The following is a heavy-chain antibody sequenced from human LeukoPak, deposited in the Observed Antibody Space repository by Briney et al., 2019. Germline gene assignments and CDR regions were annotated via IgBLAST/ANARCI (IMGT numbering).Heavy chain of an antibody. D-gene: IGHD2-21*02. CDR2: ISTSGNSI. J-gene: IGHJ4*02. CDR1: GFTFSDYY. V-gene: IGHV3-11*01. Sequence: GGSLRLSCAASGFTFSDYYLSWIRQAPGKGLEWVSYISTSGNSIYYADSVKGRFTISRDNAKNSLSLQMNSLRSEDTAVYYCARDPGPDCGGDCHDYWGQGTLVTVSS. CDR3: ARDPGPDCGGDCHDY.